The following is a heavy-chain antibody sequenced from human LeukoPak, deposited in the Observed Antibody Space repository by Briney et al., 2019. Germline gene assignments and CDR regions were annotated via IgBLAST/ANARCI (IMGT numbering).Heavy chain of an antibody. V-gene: IGHV4-61*02. Sequence: SQTLSLTCTVSGGSITSGSYYWSWIRQPAGKGLEWIGRIYTSGSTNYNPSLKSRVTISVDTSKNQFSLKLSSVTAADTAVYYCARDRSGLRYFDYWGQGTLVTFSS. D-gene: IGHD3-22*01. CDR2: IYTSGST. CDR3: ARDRSGLRYFDY. CDR1: GGSITSGSYY. J-gene: IGHJ4*02.